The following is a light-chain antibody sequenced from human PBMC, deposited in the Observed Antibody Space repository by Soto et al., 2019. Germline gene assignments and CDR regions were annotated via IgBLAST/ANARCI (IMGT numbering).Light chain of an antibody. J-gene: IGKJ1*01. Sequence: DIVLTQTPLSLPVTPGEPASISCRSSQSLLHSNGYDYVDWYLQRPGQSPQLLIYLGSKRASGVPDRFSSSGSGKDFTLTISRVEAGDVGIYYCMQALHSRTFGQGTKVEIK. CDR3: MQALHSRT. CDR2: LGS. CDR1: QSLLHSNGYDY. V-gene: IGKV2-28*01.